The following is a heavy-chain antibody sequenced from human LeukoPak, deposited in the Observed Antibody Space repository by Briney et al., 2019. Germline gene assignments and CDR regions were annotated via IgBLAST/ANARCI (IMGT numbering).Heavy chain of an antibody. CDR1: GYTFTSYG. Sequence: ASVKVSCKASGYTFTSYGINWVRQASGQGLEWMGWISTYSGDTNYAQMLQGRVTMTTDTSTSTAYMELRSLRFDDTAVYYCARDGDHSSSSLSWFDPWGQGTLVTVSS. V-gene: IGHV1-18*01. CDR2: ISTYSGDT. CDR3: ARDGDHSSSSLSWFDP. J-gene: IGHJ5*02. D-gene: IGHD6-6*01.